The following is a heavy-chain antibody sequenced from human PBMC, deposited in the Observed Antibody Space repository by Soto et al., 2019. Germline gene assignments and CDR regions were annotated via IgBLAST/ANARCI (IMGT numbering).Heavy chain of an antibody. CDR3: AARPGVAATTTTISRGWFDP. CDR1: GGTFSSYA. J-gene: IGHJ5*02. CDR2: IIPIFGST. D-gene: IGHD2-15*01. V-gene: IGHV1-69*05. Sequence: SVKVSCKASGGTFSSYAIRWVRQAPGQGLEWMGGIIPIFGSTSYAQKFQGRVTMTRDTSTSTVYMELSSLRSEDTAVYYCAARPGVAATTTTISRGWFDPWGQGTLVTVSS.